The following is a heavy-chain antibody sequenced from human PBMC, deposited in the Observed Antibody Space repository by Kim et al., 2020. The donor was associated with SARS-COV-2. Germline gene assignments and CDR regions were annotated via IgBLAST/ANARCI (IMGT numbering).Heavy chain of an antibody. D-gene: IGHD4-17*01. J-gene: IGHJ6*02. V-gene: IGHV3-9*01. CDR3: ANGYGGNSGGMDV. CDR2: ISWNSGSI. Sequence: GGSLRLSCAASGFTFDDYAMHWVRQAPGKGLEWVSGISWNSGSIGYADSVKGRFTISRDNAKNSLYLQMNSLRAEDTALYYCANGYGGNSGGMDVWGQGT. CDR1: GFTFDDYA.